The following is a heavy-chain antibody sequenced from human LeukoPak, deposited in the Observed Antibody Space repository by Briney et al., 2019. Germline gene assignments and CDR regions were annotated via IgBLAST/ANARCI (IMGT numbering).Heavy chain of an antibody. CDR1: GFTFSSYA. J-gene: IGHJ2*01. CDR3: AKVRGLVGATNWYFDL. D-gene: IGHD1-26*01. Sequence: PGGSLRLSCAASGFTFSSYAMSWVRQAPGKGLEWVSAISGSGGSTYYADSVKGRFTISRDNSKNTLYLQMNSLRAEDTAVFYCAKVRGLVGATNWYFDLWGRGTLVSVSS. CDR2: ISGSGGST. V-gene: IGHV3-23*01.